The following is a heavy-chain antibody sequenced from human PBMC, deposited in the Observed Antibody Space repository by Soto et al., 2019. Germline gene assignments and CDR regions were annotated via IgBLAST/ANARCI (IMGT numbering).Heavy chain of an antibody. J-gene: IGHJ6*02. CDR1: GGSFSGYY. D-gene: IGHD1-1*01. CDR2: INHSGST. CDR3: ASEEVQALYYYYGIHV. Sequence: SETLSLTCAVYGGSFSGYYWSWIRQPPGKGLEWIGEINHSGSTNYNPSLKGRVTISVDTSKNQFSLKLSSVTAADTAVYYCASEEVQALYYYYGIHVCGPGTTLTVYS. V-gene: IGHV4-34*01.